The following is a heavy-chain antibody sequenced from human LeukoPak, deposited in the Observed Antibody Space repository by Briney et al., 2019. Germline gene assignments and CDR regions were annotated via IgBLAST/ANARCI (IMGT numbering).Heavy chain of an antibody. V-gene: IGHV3-74*01. CDR3: ARALGSPLDY. CDR1: GFTFSTSW. J-gene: IGHJ4*02. CDR2: INSDGSRT. Sequence: GGSLRLSCAASGFTFSTSWMHWVRQAPGKGLVWVSRINSDGSRTNHADSVKGRFTISRDNAKNTLYLQMNSLRAEDTSMYYCARALGSPLDYWGQGNLVIVSS. D-gene: IGHD1-26*01.